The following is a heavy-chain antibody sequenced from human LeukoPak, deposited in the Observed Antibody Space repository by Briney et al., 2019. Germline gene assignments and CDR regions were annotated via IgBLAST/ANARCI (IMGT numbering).Heavy chain of an antibody. D-gene: IGHD2-2*01. V-gene: IGHV6-1*01. J-gene: IGHJ3*02. CDR3: ARDWDIVVVPAHDAFDI. CDR1: GDSVSSNSAA. CDR2: TYYRSKWYN. Sequence: SQTLSLTCAISGDSVSSNSAAWNWIRQSPSRGLERLGRTYYRSKWYNDYAVSVKSRITINPDTSKNQFSLQLNSVTPEDTAVYYCARDWDIVVVPAHDAFDIWGQGTMVTVSS.